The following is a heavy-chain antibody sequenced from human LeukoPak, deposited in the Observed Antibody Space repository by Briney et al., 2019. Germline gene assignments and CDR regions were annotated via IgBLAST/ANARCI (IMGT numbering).Heavy chain of an antibody. V-gene: IGHV3-23*01. Sequence: PGGSLRLSCAASGFTFSTYAMGWVRQAPGMGLEWVSAISGSGDTTYYADSVKGRFTISRDNSRDTLFLQMNSLRVEDTAVYCCVKDPGSGWYVLYWGQGTLVTVSS. CDR3: VKDPGSGWYVLY. CDR1: GFTFSTYA. CDR2: ISGSGDTT. D-gene: IGHD6-19*01. J-gene: IGHJ4*02.